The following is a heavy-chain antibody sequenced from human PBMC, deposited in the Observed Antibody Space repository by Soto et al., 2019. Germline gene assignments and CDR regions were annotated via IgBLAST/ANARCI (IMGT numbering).Heavy chain of an antibody. CDR1: GYTFTSYY. Sequence: GASVKVSCKASGYTFTSYYMHWVRQAPGQGLEWMGIINANGGSTSYAQKFQGRVTMTTDTSTSTAYMELRSLRSEDTAVYYCARHTYYDFWSGYPRFDPWGQGTLVTVSS. J-gene: IGHJ5*02. D-gene: IGHD3-3*01. V-gene: IGHV1-46*01. CDR2: INANGGST. CDR3: ARHTYYDFWSGYPRFDP.